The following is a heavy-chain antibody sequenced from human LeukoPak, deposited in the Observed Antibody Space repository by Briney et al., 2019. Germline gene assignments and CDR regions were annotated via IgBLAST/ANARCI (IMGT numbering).Heavy chain of an antibody. D-gene: IGHD3-10*01. CDR2: ISGSGGST. J-gene: IGHJ4*02. CDR3: AKVFDALWFGEFGYYFDY. V-gene: IGHV3-23*01. Sequence: GGSLRLSCAASGFTFSSYAMSWVRQAPGKGLEWVSAISGSGGSTYYADSVKGRFTISRDNSKNTLYLQMNSLRAEDTAVYYCAKVFDALWFGEFGYYFDYWGQGTLVTVSS. CDR1: GFTFSSYA.